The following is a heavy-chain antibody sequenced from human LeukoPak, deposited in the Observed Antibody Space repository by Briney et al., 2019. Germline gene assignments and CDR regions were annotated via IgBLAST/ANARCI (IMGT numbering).Heavy chain of an antibody. V-gene: IGHV4-39*07. CDR3: ARRGFSSGSTDY. Sequence: SETLSLTCTVSGGSISSSSYYWGWIRQPPGKGLEWIGSIYYSGSTYYNPSLKSRVTISVDTSKNQFSLKLSSVTAADTAVYYCARRGFSSGSTDYWGQGTLVTVSS. J-gene: IGHJ4*02. CDR2: IYYSGST. CDR1: GGSISSSSYY. D-gene: IGHD6-19*01.